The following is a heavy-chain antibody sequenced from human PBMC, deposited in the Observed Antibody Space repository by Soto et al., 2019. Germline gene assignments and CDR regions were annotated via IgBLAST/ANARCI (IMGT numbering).Heavy chain of an antibody. V-gene: IGHV3-7*05. D-gene: IGHD3-3*01. CDR1: GFTFSSYW. J-gene: IGHJ4*02. Sequence: GGSLRLSCAASGFTFSSYWMSWVRQAPGKGLEWVANIKQDGSEKYYVDSVKGRFTIPRDNAKNSLYLQMNSLRAEDTAVYYCARDAPIRFLEWLLSAEYDYWGQGTLVTVSS. CDR3: ARDAPIRFLEWLLSAEYDY. CDR2: IKQDGSEK.